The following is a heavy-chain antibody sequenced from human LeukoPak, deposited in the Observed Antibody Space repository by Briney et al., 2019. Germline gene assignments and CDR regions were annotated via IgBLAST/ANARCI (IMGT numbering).Heavy chain of an antibody. CDR1: GYSFTSYW. Sequence: GESLKISCKGSGYSFTSYWIGWVRQMPGKGLEWMGIIYPGDSDTRYSPSFQGQVTISADKSISTAYLQWSSLKASDTAMYYCARHKILGVAGTIGPDYWGQGTLVTVSS. CDR2: IYPGDSDT. J-gene: IGHJ4*02. V-gene: IGHV5-51*01. D-gene: IGHD6-19*01. CDR3: ARHKILGVAGTIGPDY.